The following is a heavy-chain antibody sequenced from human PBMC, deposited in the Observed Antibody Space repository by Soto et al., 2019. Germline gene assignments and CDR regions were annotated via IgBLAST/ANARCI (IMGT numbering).Heavy chain of an antibody. CDR2: VYYSGTT. CDR1: GGSVSNKTYY. V-gene: IGHV4-61*01. CDR3: ARRVMGNIWYFDY. J-gene: IGHJ4*02. Sequence: SETLSLTCSVSGGSVSNKTYYWSWIRQPPGKRLEWIGYVYYSGTTNYNPSLKSRVTISVDLSKNQFSLRLSSVTAADTAVYYCARRVMGNIWYFDYWGQGTLVTVSS. D-gene: IGHD2-21*01.